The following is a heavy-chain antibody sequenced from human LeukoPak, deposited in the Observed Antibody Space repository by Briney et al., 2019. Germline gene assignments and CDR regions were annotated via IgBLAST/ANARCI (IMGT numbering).Heavy chain of an antibody. D-gene: IGHD6-13*01. V-gene: IGHV4-34*01. CDR3: ARQQLVKGYFDY. CDR2: INHSGST. J-gene: IGHJ4*02. CDR1: GGSFSGYY. Sequence: SETLSLTGAVYGGSFSGYYWSWIRQPPGKGLEWIGEINHSGSTNYNPSLKSRVTISVDTSKNQFSLKLSSVTAADTAVYYCARQQLVKGYFDYWGQGTLVTVSS.